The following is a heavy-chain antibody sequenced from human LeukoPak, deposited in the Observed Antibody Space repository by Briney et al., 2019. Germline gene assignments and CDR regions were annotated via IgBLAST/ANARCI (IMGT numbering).Heavy chain of an antibody. CDR1: GGTFSSYD. Sequence: SVKVSCKSSGGTFSSYDISWVRQAPGQGLEWMGGIIPIFGTANYAQKFQGRVTITADESTSTAYMELSSLRSEDTAVYYCARAPPTYYDSSGANYYFDYWGQGTLVTVSS. D-gene: IGHD3-22*01. J-gene: IGHJ4*02. CDR2: IIPIFGTA. CDR3: ARAPPTYYDSSGANYYFDY. V-gene: IGHV1-69*01.